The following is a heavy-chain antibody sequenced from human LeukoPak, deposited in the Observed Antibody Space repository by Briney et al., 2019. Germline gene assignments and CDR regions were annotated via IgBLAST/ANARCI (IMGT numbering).Heavy chain of an antibody. D-gene: IGHD1-26*01. CDR2: INPNSGGT. V-gene: IGHV1-2*02. Sequence: ASVKVSCKASGYTFTGYYMHWVRQAPGQGLEWMGWINPNSGGTNYAQKFQGRVTMTRDTSISTAYMELSRLRSGDTAVYYCARGTRGAIVGATKPMFFDPWGQGTLVTVSS. J-gene: IGHJ5*02. CDR1: GYTFTGYY. CDR3: ARGTRGAIVGATKPMFFDP.